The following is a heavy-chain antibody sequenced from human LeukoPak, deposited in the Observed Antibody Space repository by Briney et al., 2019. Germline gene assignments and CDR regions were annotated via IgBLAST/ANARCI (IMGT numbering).Heavy chain of an antibody. V-gene: IGHV4-4*07. CDR2: TYISGNT. CDR1: GGSISTYY. J-gene: IGHJ6*03. CDR3: AREPYCGSTSCFHMDV. Sequence: SETLSLTCTVSGGSISTYYWSWIRQPAGEGLEWIGRTYISGNTHYNPSLKSRVTMSVDTSKNQFSLKVNSVTAADTAVYYCAREPYCGSTSCFHMDVWSKGATVTVSS. D-gene: IGHD2-2*01.